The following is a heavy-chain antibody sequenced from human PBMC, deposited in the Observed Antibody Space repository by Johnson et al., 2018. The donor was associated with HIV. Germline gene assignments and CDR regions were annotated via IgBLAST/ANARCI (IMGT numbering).Heavy chain of an antibody. CDR2: ISWNSGSI. CDR3: AKVMDYYARGAFDF. CDR1: GFTLDDYA. Sequence: VQLVESGGGLVQPGRSLRLSCVASGFTLDDYAMHWVRQATGKGLEWVSGISWNSGSIAYADSVKGRFTISRDDSRNTLYVQMNSLRAEDTAIYYCAKVMDYYARGAFDFWGQGTMVTVSS. J-gene: IGHJ3*01. V-gene: IGHV3-9*01. D-gene: IGHD3-10*01.